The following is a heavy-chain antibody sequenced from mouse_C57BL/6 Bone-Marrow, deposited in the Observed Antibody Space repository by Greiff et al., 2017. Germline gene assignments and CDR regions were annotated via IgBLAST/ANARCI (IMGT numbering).Heavy chain of an antibody. CDR3: AREGGDYYCSSWGDWYFDV. V-gene: IGHV1-81*01. CDR1: GYTFTSYG. J-gene: IGHJ1*03. D-gene: IGHD1-1*01. CDR2: IYPRSGNT. Sequence: QVQLQQSGAELARPGASVKLSCKASGYTFTSYGISWVKQRTGQGLEWIGEIYPRSGNTYYNEQFKGKATLTADNSSSTAYMELRSLTSEDSAVXFCAREGGDYYCSSWGDWYFDVWGTGTTVTVSS.